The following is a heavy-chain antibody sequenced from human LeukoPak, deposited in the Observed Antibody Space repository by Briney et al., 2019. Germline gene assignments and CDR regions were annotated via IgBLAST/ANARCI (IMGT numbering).Heavy chain of an antibody. CDR1: GGSISSSSYY. D-gene: IGHD6-19*01. CDR3: ARGAVAGTEWFDP. Sequence: PSETLSLTCTVSGGSISSSSYYWDWMRQPPGKGLELIGSIYHSGSTYYNPSLKSRVTISVDTSKNQFSLKLSSVTAADTAVYYCARGAVAGTEWFDPWGQGTLVTVSS. V-gene: IGHV4-39*07. J-gene: IGHJ5*02. CDR2: IYHSGST.